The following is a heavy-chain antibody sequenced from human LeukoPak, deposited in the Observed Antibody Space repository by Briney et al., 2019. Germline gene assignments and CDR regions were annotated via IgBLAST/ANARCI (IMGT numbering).Heavy chain of an antibody. D-gene: IGHD4-11*01. V-gene: IGHV4-59*01. CDR3: ARTQGWGTVRTGYYYGMDV. CDR2: IYYSGST. Sequence: SETLSLTCTVSGGXISSYYCSWIRQPPGKGLEWIGYIYYSGSTNYNPSLKSRVTISVDTSKNQFSLKLSSVTAADTAVYYCARTQGWGTVRTGYYYGMDVWGQGTTVTVSS. J-gene: IGHJ6*02. CDR1: GGXISSYY.